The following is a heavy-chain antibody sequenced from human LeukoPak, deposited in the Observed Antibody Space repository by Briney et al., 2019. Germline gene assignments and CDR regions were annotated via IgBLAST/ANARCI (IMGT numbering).Heavy chain of an antibody. Sequence: GGSLRLSCAASGFTFSNAWMSWVRQAPRKGLEWVGRIKSKTDGGTTDYAAPVKGRFTISRDDSKNTLYLQMNSLKTEDTAVYYCTTDKQSITIFGVVTSYYFDYWGQGTLVTVSS. V-gene: IGHV3-15*01. J-gene: IGHJ4*02. CDR1: GFTFSNAW. CDR3: TTDKQSITIFGVVTSYYFDY. CDR2: IKSKTDGGTT. D-gene: IGHD3-3*01.